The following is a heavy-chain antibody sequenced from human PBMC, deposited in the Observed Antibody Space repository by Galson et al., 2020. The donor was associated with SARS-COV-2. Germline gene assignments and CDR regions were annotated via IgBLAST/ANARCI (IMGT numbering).Heavy chain of an antibody. CDR2: ISSSVTST. CDR3: ARDPRVWFGDDDTFDI. V-gene: IGHV3-21*06. Sequence: GGSLRLSCAASGFRSITYSMKWVRKAPGKGLEWVSSISSSVTSTYYSDLVRGRFTISRDNAVNSLYLYMNNLRPDDTAVYYCARDPRVWFGDDDTFDIWGPGTMVTVSS. J-gene: IGHJ3*02. CDR1: GFRSITYS. D-gene: IGHD3-10*01.